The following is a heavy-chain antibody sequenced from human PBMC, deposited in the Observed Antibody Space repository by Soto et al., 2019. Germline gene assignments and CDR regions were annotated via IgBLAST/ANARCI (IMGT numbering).Heavy chain of an antibody. CDR2: ISAYNGNT. CDR1: GYTFTSYC. Sequence: QVQLVQSVAEVKKPGASVKVSCKASGYTFTSYCISWVRQAPGQGLEWMGWISAYNGNTNYAQKLQGRVTMTTDTSTSTAYMELRRLRSDDTAVYCCARVLCGGDCWGAFDIWGQGTMVTVSS. J-gene: IGHJ3*02. V-gene: IGHV1-18*01. CDR3: ARVLCGGDCWGAFDI. D-gene: IGHD2-21*02.